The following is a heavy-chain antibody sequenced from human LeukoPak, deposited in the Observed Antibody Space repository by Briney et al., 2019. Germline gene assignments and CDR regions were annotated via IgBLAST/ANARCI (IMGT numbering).Heavy chain of an antibody. D-gene: IGHD3-3*01. CDR2: ISSNGGST. Sequence: GGSLRLSCAASGFTFSSYAMHRVRQAPGEGLEYVSAISSNGGSTYYANSVKGRFTISRDNSKNTLYLQMGSLRAEDMAVYYCARGRVGLRFLEWLVYFDYWGQGTLVTVSS. CDR1: GFTFSSYA. J-gene: IGHJ4*02. V-gene: IGHV3-64*01. CDR3: ARGRVGLRFLEWLVYFDY.